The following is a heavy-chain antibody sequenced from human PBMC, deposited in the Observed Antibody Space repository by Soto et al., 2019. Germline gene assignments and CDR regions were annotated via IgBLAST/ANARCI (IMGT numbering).Heavy chain of an antibody. CDR3: STHASDFWGGYPQYYMDV. V-gene: IGHV3-73*01. D-gene: IGHD3-3*01. J-gene: IGHJ6*03. CDR1: GFTFSVSA. Sequence: EVQLVESGGGLVQPGGSLTLSCAASGFTFSVSALHWVRHPSGRGREWVGRIRSRGNNYAKAYAASMDGRFTISRDDSKNKAYLKLNSMKTEDTAVYYCSTHASDFWGGYPQYYMDVWGKGTTVTVS. CDR2: IRSRGNNYAK.